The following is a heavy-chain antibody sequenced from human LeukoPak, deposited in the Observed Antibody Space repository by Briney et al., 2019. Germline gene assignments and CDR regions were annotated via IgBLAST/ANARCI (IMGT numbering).Heavy chain of an antibody. J-gene: IGHJ3*02. CDR2: ISSSGSTI. Sequence: QTGGSLRLSCAASGFTFITYAMTWVRQAPGKGLEWVSYISSSGSTIYYTDSVKGRFTISRDNSKNTIYLQMNSLRAEDTAVYFCAREIAGRYFEWIIYGTFDIWGQGTMVTVSS. CDR1: GFTFITYA. V-gene: IGHV3-48*01. CDR3: AREIAGRYFEWIIYGTFDI. D-gene: IGHD3-9*01.